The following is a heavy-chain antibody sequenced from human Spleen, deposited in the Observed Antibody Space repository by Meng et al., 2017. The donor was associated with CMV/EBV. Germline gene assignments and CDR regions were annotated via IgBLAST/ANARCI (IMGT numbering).Heavy chain of an antibody. Sequence: ISNDGYDWSWNRQRPGKGLEWLGNIFKSGRSDHDPSLVSRVTISFVDTSENRFSLKLRSVTAADTAVYYCARGRWSTVTYEVYRYFDLWGRGTLVTVSS. CDR1: ISNDGYD. CDR2: IFKSGRS. CDR3: ARGRWSTVTYEVYRYFDL. D-gene: IGHD4-11*01. V-gene: IGHV4-31*02. J-gene: IGHJ2*01.